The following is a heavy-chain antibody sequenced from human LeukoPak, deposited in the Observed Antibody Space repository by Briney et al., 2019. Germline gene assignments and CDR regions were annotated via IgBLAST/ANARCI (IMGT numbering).Heavy chain of an antibody. D-gene: IGHD1-26*01. CDR2: ISYDGSNK. CDR3: ARTFLGATYHTHFDY. V-gene: IGHV3-30*03. J-gene: IGHJ4*02. CDR1: GFAFSSYG. Sequence: GGSLRLSCAASGFAFSSYGMHWVRQAPGKGLEWVAVISYDGSNKYNADSVKGRFTISRDNSKNTLYLQMNSLRAEDTAVYYCARTFLGATYHTHFDYWGQGTLVTVSS.